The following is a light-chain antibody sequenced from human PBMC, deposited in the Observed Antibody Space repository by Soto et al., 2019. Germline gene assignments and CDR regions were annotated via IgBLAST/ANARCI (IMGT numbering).Light chain of an antibody. J-gene: IGLJ2*01. CDR1: TSNIGTNT. CDR2: SNA. CDR3: ATWEDSLNVV. V-gene: IGLV1-44*01. Sequence: QSVLTQSPSASGTPGQRVSISCSGSTSNIGTNTVSWYQHVPGTAPKLLIYSNAQRPSAVPGRFSGSKSGTSASLAISGLLSEDEADYYCATWEDSLNVVFGGGTKLTVL.